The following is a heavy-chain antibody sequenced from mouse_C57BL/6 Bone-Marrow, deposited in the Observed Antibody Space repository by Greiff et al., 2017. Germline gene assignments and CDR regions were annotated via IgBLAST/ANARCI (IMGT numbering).Heavy chain of an antibody. V-gene: IGHV5-17*01. J-gene: IGHJ2*01. CDR1: GFTFSDYG. D-gene: IGHD2-2*01. Sequence: DVKLVESGGGLVKPGGSLKLSCAASGFTFSDYGMHWVRQAPEKGLEWVAYISSGSSTIYYADTVKGRFTISRDNAKNTLFLQMTSLRAEDTAMXYCARRLVFDYWGQGTTLTVSS. CDR3: ARRLVFDY. CDR2: ISSGSSTI.